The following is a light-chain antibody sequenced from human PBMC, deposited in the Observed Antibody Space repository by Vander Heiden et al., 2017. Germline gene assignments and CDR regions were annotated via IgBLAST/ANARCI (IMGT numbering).Light chain of an antibody. Sequence: QSALTQPASVSGSPGQSLTISCTGTSSDVGSYKLVSWYQQYPGKAPKLMIYEGTKRPSGVSSRFSGSKSGNTASLTISGLQAEDEADYYCCSYASSSTSVFGGGTKLTVL. V-gene: IGLV2-23*01. CDR3: CSYASSSTSV. CDR2: EGT. CDR1: SSDVGSYKL. J-gene: IGLJ2*01.